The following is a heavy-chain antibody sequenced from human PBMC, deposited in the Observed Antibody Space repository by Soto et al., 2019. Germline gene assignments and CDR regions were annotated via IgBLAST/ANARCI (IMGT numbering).Heavy chain of an antibody. D-gene: IGHD2-2*01. J-gene: IGHJ6*02. CDR1: GYTFTSYG. V-gene: IGHV1-69*13. CDR2: IIPIFGTA. Sequence: SVKVSCKASGYTFTSYGINWVRQAPGQGLEWMGGIIPIFGTANYAQKFQGRVTITADESTSTAYMELSSLRSEDTAVYYCARHVPAAGYYYGMDVWGQGTTVTVSS. CDR3: ARHVPAAGYYYGMDV.